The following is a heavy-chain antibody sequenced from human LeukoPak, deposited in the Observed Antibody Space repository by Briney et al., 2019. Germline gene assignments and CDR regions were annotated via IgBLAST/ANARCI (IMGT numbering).Heavy chain of an antibody. J-gene: IGHJ2*01. Sequence: PSETLSLTCAVYGGSFSGYYWSWIRQPPGKGLEWIGEINHSGSTNYNPSLKSRVTISVDRSKNQFSLKLSSVTAADTAVYYCARDDGGDFDLWGRGTLVTVSS. CDR1: GGSFSGYY. CDR3: ARDDGGDFDL. V-gene: IGHV4-34*01. CDR2: INHSGST. D-gene: IGHD4-23*01.